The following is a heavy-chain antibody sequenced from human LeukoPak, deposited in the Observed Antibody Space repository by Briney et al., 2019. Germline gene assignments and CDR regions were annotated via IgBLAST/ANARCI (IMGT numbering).Heavy chain of an antibody. CDR3: ARGGSYLSAFDI. Sequence: GGSLRLSCTASGFTVSGNYMNWVRQAPGKGLEWVSVFYADSVKGRFTISKDISKNTLYLQMNSLRAEDTAVYYCARGGSYLSAFDIWGQGTMVTVSS. CDR2: F. V-gene: IGHV3-53*01. J-gene: IGHJ3*02. D-gene: IGHD1-26*01. CDR1: GFTVSGNY.